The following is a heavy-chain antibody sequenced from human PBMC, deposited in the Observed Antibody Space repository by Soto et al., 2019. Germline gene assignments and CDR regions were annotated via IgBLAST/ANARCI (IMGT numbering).Heavy chain of an antibody. CDR3: ASSPTYYDFWSGPGFDP. J-gene: IGHJ5*02. D-gene: IGHD3-3*01. V-gene: IGHV4-59*01. CDR1: GGSISNYY. Sequence: QVQLQESGPGLVKPSETLSLTCTVSGGSISNYYRSWIRQPPGKGLEWIGYMYYSGSTNYNPSLKSRVTISVDTSKNQFSLKLSSVTAADTAVYYCASSPTYYDFWSGPGFDPWGQGTLVTVSS. CDR2: MYYSGST.